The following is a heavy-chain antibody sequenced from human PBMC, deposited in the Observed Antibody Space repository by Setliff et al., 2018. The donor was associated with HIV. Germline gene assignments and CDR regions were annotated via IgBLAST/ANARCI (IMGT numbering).Heavy chain of an antibody. CDR3: ARDRGVYCISSSCYSPVDAFDI. CDR1: GYTISTYG. J-gene: IGHJ3*02. Sequence: GASVKVSCKASGYTISTYGISWVRKAPGQGLEWMGWISAYNGNTNYAQKLEGRVTVTTDTSTSTAYMELRSLRSDDTAVYYCARDRGVYCISSSCYSPVDAFDIWGQGTMVTVSS. CDR2: ISAYNGNT. D-gene: IGHD2-2*01. V-gene: IGHV1-18*01.